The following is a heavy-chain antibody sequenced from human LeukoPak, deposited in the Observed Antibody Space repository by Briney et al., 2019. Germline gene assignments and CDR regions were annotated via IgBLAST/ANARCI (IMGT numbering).Heavy chain of an antibody. Sequence: PGGSLRLSCAASGFTFSSYSMNWVRQAPGKGLEWVSSISSSSSYIYYADSVKGRFTISRDNAKNSLYLQMNSLRAEDTAVYYCARDCSSTSCPTDDAFDIWGQGTMVTVSS. CDR1: GFTFSSYS. D-gene: IGHD2-2*01. CDR2: ISSSSSYI. V-gene: IGHV3-21*01. CDR3: ARDCSSTSCPTDDAFDI. J-gene: IGHJ3*02.